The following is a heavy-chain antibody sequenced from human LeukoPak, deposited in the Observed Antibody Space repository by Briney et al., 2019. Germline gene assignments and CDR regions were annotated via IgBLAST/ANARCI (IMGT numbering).Heavy chain of an antibody. J-gene: IGHJ3*02. CDR1: GGSISSSSYY. D-gene: IGHD6-6*01. CDR3: ASQQLVAPVAAFDI. CDR2: IYYSGST. Sequence: SQTLSLTCTVSGGSISSSSYYWGWIRQPPGKGLEWIGSIYYSGSTYYNPSLKSRVTISVDTSKNQFSLKLSSVTAADTAVYYCASQQLVAPVAAFDIWGQGTMVTVSS. V-gene: IGHV4-39*01.